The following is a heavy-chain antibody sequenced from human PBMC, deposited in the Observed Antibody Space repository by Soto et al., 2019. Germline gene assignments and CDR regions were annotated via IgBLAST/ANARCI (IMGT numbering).Heavy chain of an antibody. CDR3: AILGGGFDY. CDR1: GFTFSSFE. V-gene: IGHV3-48*03. Sequence: PGGSLRLSCAAAGFTFSSFEMNWVRQAPGKGLEWVSYITSSGSTIYYADSVKGRFTISRDNAKNSLYLQMNSLRAEDTAVYYCAILGGGFDYWGQGTLVTVSS. D-gene: IGHD2-15*01. CDR2: ITSSGSTI. J-gene: IGHJ4*02.